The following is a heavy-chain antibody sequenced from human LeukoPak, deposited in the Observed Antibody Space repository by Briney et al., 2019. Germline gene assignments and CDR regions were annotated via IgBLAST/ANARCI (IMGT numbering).Heavy chain of an antibody. CDR2: INPNSGGT. CDR3: ARAFGPSGFYYDVSVTYYMDV. D-gene: IGHD3-22*01. Sequence: ASVKVSCKASGYTFTGYYMHWVRQAPGQGLEWMGWINPNSGGTNYAQKFQGRVTMTRDTSISTAYMELSRLRSDDTAVYYCARAFGPSGFYYDVSVTYYMDVWGKGTMVTVSS. V-gene: IGHV1-2*02. CDR1: GYTFTGYY. J-gene: IGHJ6*03.